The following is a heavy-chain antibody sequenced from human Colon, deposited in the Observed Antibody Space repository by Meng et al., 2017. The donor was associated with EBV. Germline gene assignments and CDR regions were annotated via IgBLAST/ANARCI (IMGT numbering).Heavy chain of an antibody. D-gene: IGHD6-19*01. V-gene: IGHV4-34*01. Sequence: QQSGTVSLNPPATLSRTCAVYGGSCSGHYWTWIRQPPGKWLEWIGEINHSGSTNYNPSLKSRVTISTDTSKNQFSLKVKSVTAADTAVYFCARLYPPDQWLLTSDTSEYWGQGTLVTVSS. CDR2: INHSGST. J-gene: IGHJ4*02. CDR1: GGSCSGHY. CDR3: ARLYPPDQWLLTSDTSEY.